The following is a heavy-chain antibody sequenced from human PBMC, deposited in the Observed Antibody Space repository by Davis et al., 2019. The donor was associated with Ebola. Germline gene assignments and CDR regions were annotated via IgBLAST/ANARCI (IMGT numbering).Heavy chain of an antibody. CDR1: GFTFSTYA. V-gene: IGHV3-23*01. Sequence: GESLKISCAASGFTFSTYAMHWVRQAPGKGLEWVSGTSGSGGTKYYADSVKGRFTISRDNSKNTLYLQMNSLRAEDTAVYYCARGGETVTGTASHGMDVWGQGTTVTVSS. CDR3: ARGGETVTGTASHGMDV. CDR2: TSGSGGTK. J-gene: IGHJ6*02. D-gene: IGHD1-14*01.